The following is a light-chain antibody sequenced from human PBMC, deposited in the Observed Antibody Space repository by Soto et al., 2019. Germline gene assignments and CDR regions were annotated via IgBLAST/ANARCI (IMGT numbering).Light chain of an antibody. V-gene: IGLV2-14*01. CDR1: SSDVGGYNY. J-gene: IGLJ2*01. CDR3: RSYKRRCNLVV. CDR2: DVS. Sequence: QSVLTQPASVSGSPGQSITISCTGTSSDVGGYNYVSWYQQHPGKAPKLMIYDVSNRPSGVSNRFSGSKSGNTASLTISGLQAEDEADYYCRSYKRRCNLVVVGGGNKLTVL.